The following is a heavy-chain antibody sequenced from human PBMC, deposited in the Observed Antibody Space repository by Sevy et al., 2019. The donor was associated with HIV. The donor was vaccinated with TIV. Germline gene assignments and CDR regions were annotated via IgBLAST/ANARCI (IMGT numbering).Heavy chain of an antibody. CDR3: ARDVAKYCSGGSCSHHDAFDI. V-gene: IGHV1-18*01. CDR1: GYTFTSYG. D-gene: IGHD2-15*01. J-gene: IGHJ3*02. Sequence: ASVKVSCKASGYTFTSYGISWVRQAPGQGLEWMGWISAYNGNTNYAQKLQGRVTMTTDTSTSTAYVELRSLRSDDTAVYYCARDVAKYCSGGSCSHHDAFDIWGQGTMVTVSS. CDR2: ISAYNGNT.